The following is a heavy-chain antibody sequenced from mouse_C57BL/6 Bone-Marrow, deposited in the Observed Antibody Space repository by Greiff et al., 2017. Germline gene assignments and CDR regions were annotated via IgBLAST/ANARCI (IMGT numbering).Heavy chain of an antibody. CDR3: ARHPNYGSSPWFAY. J-gene: IGHJ3*01. D-gene: IGHD1-1*01. Sequence: EVQLVESGGGLVQPGGSLKLSCAASGFTFSDYYMYWVRQTPEKRLEWVAYISNGGGSTYYPDTVKGRFTISRDNAKNTLYLQMSRLKSEDTAMYYCARHPNYGSSPWFAYWGQGTLVTVSA. CDR1: GFTFSDYY. V-gene: IGHV5-12*01. CDR2: ISNGGGST.